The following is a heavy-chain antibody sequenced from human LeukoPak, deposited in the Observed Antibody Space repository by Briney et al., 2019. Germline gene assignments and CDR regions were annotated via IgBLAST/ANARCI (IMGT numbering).Heavy chain of an antibody. CDR2: IKQDGSEK. J-gene: IGHJ4*02. V-gene: IGHV3-7*01. CDR1: GFTFSSYW. Sequence: GGSLRLSCAASGFTFSSYWMSWVRQAPGKGLEWVANIKQDGSEKYYVDSVKGRFTISRDNAKNSLYLQMNSLRAEDTAVYYCAKDRRHRYYYDSSGYYCFDYWGQGTLVTVSS. D-gene: IGHD3-22*01. CDR3: AKDRRHRYYYDSSGYYCFDY.